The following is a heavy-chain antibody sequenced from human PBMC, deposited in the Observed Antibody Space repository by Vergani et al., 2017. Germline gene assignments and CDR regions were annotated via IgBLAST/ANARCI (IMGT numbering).Heavy chain of an antibody. D-gene: IGHD6-19*01. CDR2: LSASDRRT. Sequence: EVQLLESGGDLVQPGGSLRLSCAASGFTFIMHAMSWVRQAPGKGLEWVSTLSASDRRTHYADSVKGRFTISRDISKNTLFLQMNSLRPEDTAVYYCAKVGRSEVACTFGAFDIWGQGTMVTVSS. CDR3: AKVGRSEVACTFGAFDI. J-gene: IGHJ3*02. CDR1: GFTFIMHA. V-gene: IGHV3-23*01.